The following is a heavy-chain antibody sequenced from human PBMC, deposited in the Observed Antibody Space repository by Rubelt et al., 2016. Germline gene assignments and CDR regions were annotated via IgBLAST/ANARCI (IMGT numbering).Heavy chain of an antibody. D-gene: IGHD3-3*01. CDR3: ARDDIRFLAWFPPPDYYYGMDV. Sequence: GLEWVANIKQDGSEKYYVDSVKGRFTISRDNAKNSLYLQMNSLRAEDTAVYYCARDDIRFLAWFPPPDYYYGMDVWGQGTTVTVSS. J-gene: IGHJ6*02. CDR2: IKQDGSEK. V-gene: IGHV3-7*01.